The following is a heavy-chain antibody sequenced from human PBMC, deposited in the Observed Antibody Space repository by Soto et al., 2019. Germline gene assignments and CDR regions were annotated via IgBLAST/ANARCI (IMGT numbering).Heavy chain of an antibody. J-gene: IGHJ6*02. CDR1: GFTFSSYR. CDR2: IKQEGSEK. Sequence: EVQLVESGGGLVQPGGSQRLSCAASGFTFSSYRMSWVRQAPGKGLEWVANIKQEGSEKYYVDAVKGRFTISRDNAKNSLYLQMNSLRAEDTAVYYCARDWGYCSGGSCYFWDYYYGMDVWGQGTTVTVSS. V-gene: IGHV3-7*04. D-gene: IGHD2-15*01. CDR3: ARDWGYCSGGSCYFWDYYYGMDV.